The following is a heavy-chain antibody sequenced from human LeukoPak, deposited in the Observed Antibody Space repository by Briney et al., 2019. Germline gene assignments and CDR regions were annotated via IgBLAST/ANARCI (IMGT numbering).Heavy chain of an antibody. D-gene: IGHD1-7*01. Sequence: ASVKVPCKASGYTFTAYYIHWVRQAPGQGLEWMGWINPNSDDTHYAQKFQGRVTMTRDTSISTAYMDLSRLRSDDTAVYYCARGRITATLHFDYWGQGTLVTVSS. CDR3: ARGRITATLHFDY. CDR1: GYTFTAYY. CDR2: INPNSDDT. V-gene: IGHV1-2*02. J-gene: IGHJ4*02.